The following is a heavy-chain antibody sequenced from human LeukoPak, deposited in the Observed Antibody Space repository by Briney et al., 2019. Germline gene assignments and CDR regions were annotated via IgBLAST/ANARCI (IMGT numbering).Heavy chain of an antibody. V-gene: IGHV1-18*01. CDR3: ARDSRDGYNYHFDL. J-gene: IGHJ2*01. CDR2: ISAYNGNT. D-gene: IGHD5-24*01. CDR1: GYTFTSYG. Sequence: ASVKVSCKASGYTFTSYGISWVRQAPGQGLEWMGWISAYNGNTNYAQKLQGRVTMTTDTSTSTAYMELRSLRSDDTAVYFCARDSRDGYNYHFDLWGRGTLVTVSS.